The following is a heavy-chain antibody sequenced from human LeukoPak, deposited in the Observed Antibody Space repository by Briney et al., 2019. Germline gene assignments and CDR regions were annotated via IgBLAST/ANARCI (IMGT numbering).Heavy chain of an antibody. D-gene: IGHD6-19*01. J-gene: IGHJ4*02. V-gene: IGHV3-33*01. CDR3: ARDPPGSGWALDY. CDR1: GFTFSSHA. CDR2: IWADGSDQ. Sequence: WGSLRLSCAASGFTFSSHAMHWVRQAPGKALDWVAFIWADGSDQEYADSVKGRFTISRDNSKKTMYLQMNSLRVEDTAVYYCARDPPGSGWALDYWGQGTLVTVSS.